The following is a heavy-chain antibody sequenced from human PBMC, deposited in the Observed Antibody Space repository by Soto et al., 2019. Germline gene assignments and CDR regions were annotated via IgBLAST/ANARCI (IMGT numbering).Heavy chain of an antibody. CDR2: LNAYNGNT. Sequence: VSLKVSCKACGYTFTGYYMNCVRHAPGQGLEWMGWLNAYNGNTNYSQKLHGRVTMTTDTYISTAYIELRRLRSDDTAVYYCARDLSYSSSSQDYYYYGMDVWGQGTTVTVSS. D-gene: IGHD6-6*01. V-gene: IGHV1-18*04. CDR1: GYTFTGYY. CDR3: ARDLSYSSSSQDYYYYGMDV. J-gene: IGHJ6*02.